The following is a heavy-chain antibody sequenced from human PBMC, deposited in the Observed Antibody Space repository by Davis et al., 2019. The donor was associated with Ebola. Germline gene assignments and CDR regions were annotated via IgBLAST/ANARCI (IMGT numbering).Heavy chain of an antibody. CDR1: GFTFSSYG. D-gene: IGHD3-10*01. J-gene: IGHJ6*04. CDR3: AKDGKITMVRGVIRIYYYYGMDV. Sequence: GESLKISCAASGFTFSSYGMHWVRQAPGKGLEWVAVISYDGSNKYYADSVKGRFTISRDNSKNTLYLQMNSLRAEDTAVYYCAKDGKITMVRGVIRIYYYYGMDVWGKGTTVTVSS. CDR2: ISYDGSNK. V-gene: IGHV3-30*18.